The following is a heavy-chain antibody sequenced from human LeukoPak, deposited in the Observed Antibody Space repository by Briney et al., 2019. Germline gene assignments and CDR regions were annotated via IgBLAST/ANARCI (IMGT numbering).Heavy chain of an antibody. Sequence: GSLRLSCAASGFTFSSYAMSWVRQAPGKGLEWVSAISGSGGSTYYADSVKGRFTISRDNSKNTLYLQMNSLRAEDTAIYYCAKDGKAVAGTPPYNWFDPWGQGTLVTVSS. V-gene: IGHV3-23*01. J-gene: IGHJ5*02. CDR2: ISGSGGST. CDR3: AKDGKAVAGTPPYNWFDP. CDR1: GFTFSSYA. D-gene: IGHD6-19*01.